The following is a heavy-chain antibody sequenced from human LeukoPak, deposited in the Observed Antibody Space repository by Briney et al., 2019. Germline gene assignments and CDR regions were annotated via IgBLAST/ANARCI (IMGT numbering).Heavy chain of an antibody. J-gene: IGHJ4*02. V-gene: IGHV4-59*08. CDR3: ARHVKGDWNRPKHFDY. CDR1: GGSISSYY. D-gene: IGHD1-1*01. CDR2: IYYSGST. Sequence: SETLSLTCTVSGGSISSYYWSWIRQPPGKGLEWIGYIYYSGSTNYNPSLKSRVTISVDTSKNQFSLKLSSVTAADMAVYYCARHVKGDWNRPKHFDYWGQGTLVTVSS.